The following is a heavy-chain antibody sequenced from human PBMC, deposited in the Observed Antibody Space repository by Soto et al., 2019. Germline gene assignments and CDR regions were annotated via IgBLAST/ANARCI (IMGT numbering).Heavy chain of an antibody. CDR3: TRDASRDSSGRGWFDP. J-gene: IGHJ5*02. CDR2: ISSNSAYI. D-gene: IGHD6-25*01. CDR1: GFTFRSFT. V-gene: IGHV3-21*01. Sequence: PGGSLRLSCAASGFTFRSFTMNWVRQAPGKGLEWVSTISSNSAYIYYTDAQRGRFTISRDNAKNSLHLQMNSLRAEDTAVYYGTRDASRDSSGRGWFDPWGPGTLVTVSS.